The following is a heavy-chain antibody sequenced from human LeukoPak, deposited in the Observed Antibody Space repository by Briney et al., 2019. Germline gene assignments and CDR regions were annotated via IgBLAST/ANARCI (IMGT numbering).Heavy chain of an antibody. V-gene: IGHV3-30-3*01. D-gene: IGHD6-19*01. CDR1: GFTFSSYA. CDR3: AKGRVAVADTHFDY. CDR2: ISYDGSNK. J-gene: IGHJ4*02. Sequence: PGGSLRLSCAASGFTFSSYAMHWVRQAPGKGLEWVAVISYDGSNKYYADSVKGRFTISRDNSKNTLFLQMNSLRAEDTAVYYCAKGRVAVADTHFDYWGQGTLVTVSS.